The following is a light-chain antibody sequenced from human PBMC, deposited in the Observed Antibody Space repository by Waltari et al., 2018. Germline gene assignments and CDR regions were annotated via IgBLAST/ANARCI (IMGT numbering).Light chain of an antibody. J-gene: IGKJ1*01. Sequence: EIVMTQSPATLSVSPGERATLSCRASQSVSSNLAWYQQTPGQAPRLRIYGASTRATGIPARFSGSGSGTEFTLTISSLQSEDFAVYYGQQYNNWAPWAFGQGTKVEIK. CDR3: QQYNNWAPWA. CDR2: GAS. CDR1: QSVSSN. V-gene: IGKV3-15*01.